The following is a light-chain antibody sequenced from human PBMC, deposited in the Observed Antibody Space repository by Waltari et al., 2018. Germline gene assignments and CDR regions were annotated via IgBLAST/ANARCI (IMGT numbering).Light chain of an antibody. CDR2: DVN. CDR1: SSDVGAYNY. CDR3: SSFTRASSWV. J-gene: IGLJ3*02. Sequence: HSALAQPASVSGSPGQSITTSCTGTSSDVGAYNYVSWYQQHPGKAPRLMIYDVNNRPSGVSNRFSGSKSGNTASLTISGLQAEDEADYYCSSFTRASSWVFGGGTKLTV. V-gene: IGLV2-14*03.